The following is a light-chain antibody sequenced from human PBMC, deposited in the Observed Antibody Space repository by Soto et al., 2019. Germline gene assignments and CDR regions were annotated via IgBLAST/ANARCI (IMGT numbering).Light chain of an antibody. CDR3: QQYGSSLYT. CDR2: GAS. CDR1: QSVSSSY. V-gene: IGKV3-20*01. Sequence: EIVLTQSPGTLSLSPGERATLSCRASQSVSSSYLAWYQQKPGQAPRLLIYGASSRATGIPDRFSGSGSGTDFTLTISRLEPEDFAVCYCQQYGSSLYTFGQGTKVDIK. J-gene: IGKJ2*01.